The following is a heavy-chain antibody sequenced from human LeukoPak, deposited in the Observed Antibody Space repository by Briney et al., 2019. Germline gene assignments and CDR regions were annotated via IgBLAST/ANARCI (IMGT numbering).Heavy chain of an antibody. J-gene: IGHJ6*02. CDR3: ARGVGGSTILYYYYGMDV. V-gene: IGHV4-59*01. CDR2: IYYSGST. Sequence: SETLSLTCTVSGGSISSYYWSWIRQPPGKGLEWIGYIYYSGSTNYNPSLKSRVTISVDTSKNQFSLKLSSVTAADTAVYYCARGVGGSTILYYYYGMDVWGQGTTVTVSS. D-gene: IGHD2-2*01. CDR1: GGSISSYY.